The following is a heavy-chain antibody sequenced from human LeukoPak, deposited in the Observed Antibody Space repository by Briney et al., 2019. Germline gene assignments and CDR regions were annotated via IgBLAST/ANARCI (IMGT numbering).Heavy chain of an antibody. CDR2: INPNSGCT. D-gene: IGHD1-1*01. Sequence: ASVKVSCKASGYTFTGYYMHWVRQAPGQGLEWMGWINPNSGCTNYAQKFQGRVTMTRDTSISTAYMELSRLRSDDTAVYYCASTTGTTQSDAFDIWGQGTMVTVSS. V-gene: IGHV1-2*02. CDR1: GYTFTGYY. CDR3: ASTTGTTQSDAFDI. J-gene: IGHJ3*02.